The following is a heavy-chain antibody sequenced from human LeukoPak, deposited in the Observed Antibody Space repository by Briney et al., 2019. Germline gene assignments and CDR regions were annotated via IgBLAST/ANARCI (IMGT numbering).Heavy chain of an antibody. CDR3: ARANTYYYDSSGYYS. CDR1: GGSFSGYY. D-gene: IGHD3-22*01. V-gene: IGHV4-34*01. Sequence: SGTLSLTCAVYGGSFSGYYWSWIRQPPGKGLEWIGEINHSGSTNYNPSLKSRVTISVDTSKNQFSLKLSSVTAADTAVYYCARANTYYYDSSGYYSWGQGTLVTVSP. J-gene: IGHJ4*02. CDR2: INHSGST.